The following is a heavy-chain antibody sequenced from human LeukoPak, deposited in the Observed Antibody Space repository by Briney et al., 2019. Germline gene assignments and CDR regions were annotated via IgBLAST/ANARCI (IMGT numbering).Heavy chain of an antibody. Sequence: PGGSLRLSCEASGFTFSSYDMYWVRQATGRGLEWVSGIGPGGDPYYPGSVRGRFTISRENAKNSLYLQMNSLRAGDTAVYYCARGRARGTGTTTYYHGMDVWGQGTTVTVSS. CDR2: IGPGGDP. J-gene: IGHJ6*02. CDR3: ARGRARGTGTTTYYHGMDV. D-gene: IGHD1-7*01. V-gene: IGHV3-13*05. CDR1: GFTFSSYD.